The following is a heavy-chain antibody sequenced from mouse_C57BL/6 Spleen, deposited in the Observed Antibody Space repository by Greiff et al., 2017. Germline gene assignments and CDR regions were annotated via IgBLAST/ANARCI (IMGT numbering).Heavy chain of an antibody. D-gene: IGHD1-1*01. CDR1: GYTFTDHT. V-gene: IGHV1-78*01. Sequence: VQLQQSDAELVKPGASVKISCKVSGYTFTDHTIHWMKQRPEQGLEWIGYIYPRDGSTKYNEKFKGKATLTADKSSSTAYMQLNSLTSEDSAVYFCARWGLITTVVDYYAMDYRGQGTSVTVSS. CDR2: IYPRDGST. CDR3: ARWGLITTVVDYYAMDY. J-gene: IGHJ4*01.